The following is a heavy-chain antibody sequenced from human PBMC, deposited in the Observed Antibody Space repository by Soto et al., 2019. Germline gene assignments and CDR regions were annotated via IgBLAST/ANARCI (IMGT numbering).Heavy chain of an antibody. V-gene: IGHV3-7*04. CDR2: IKQDGSEK. J-gene: IGHJ4*02. CDR1: GFTFNSYW. Sequence: EVQLVESGGGLVQPGGSLRLSCAASGFTFNSYWMGWVRQFPGKGLEWVANIKQDGSEKNYVDSVKGRFTISRDNAKKPPYLQMTCLRAEAPAVYYCARENYFDYWGQGTLVTVSS. CDR3: ARENYFDY.